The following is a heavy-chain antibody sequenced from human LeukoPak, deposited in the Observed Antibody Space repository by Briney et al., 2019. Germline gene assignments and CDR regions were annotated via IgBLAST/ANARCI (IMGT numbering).Heavy chain of an antibody. Sequence: GTSLRLSCEASGFNFRNYGMHWVRQAPGKGLEWVAVLSADGSHKQCADSVKDRFDISRDNSKQTLYLQMNGLKSEDTAVYYCAKGGVSDRGSWYGDYFDYWGQGTLVTVSS. V-gene: IGHV3-30*18. CDR3: AKGGVSDRGSWYGDYFDY. D-gene: IGHD6-13*01. CDR1: GFNFRNYG. J-gene: IGHJ4*02. CDR2: LSADGSHK.